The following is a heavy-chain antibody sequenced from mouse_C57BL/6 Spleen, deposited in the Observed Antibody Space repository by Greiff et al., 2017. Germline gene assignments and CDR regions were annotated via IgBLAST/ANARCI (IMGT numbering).Heavy chain of an antibody. CDR2: IRLKSDNYAT. V-gene: IGHV6-3*01. Sequence: EVKVVESGGGLVQPGGSMKLSCVASGFTFSNYWMNWVRQSPEKGLEWVAQIRLKSDNYATHYAESVKGRFTISRDDSKSIVYLQMNDLRAEDTGIYYCTKDRYFDAGGQGTTLTVST. CDR3: TKDRYFDA. CDR1: GFTFSNYW. J-gene: IGHJ2*01.